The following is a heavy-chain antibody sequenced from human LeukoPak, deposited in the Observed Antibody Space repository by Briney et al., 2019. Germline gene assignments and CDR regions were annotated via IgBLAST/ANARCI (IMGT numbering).Heavy chain of an antibody. V-gene: IGHV4-59*05. CDR2: IHYSGST. Sequence: GSLRPSCAASGFTFSSYSMNWVRQAPGKGLEWIGSIHYSGSTYYNPSRKSRVTLFVDTSKNQFSLKLSSVTTADTAVYYCARLGGVGYGNSIDNWGHEPLVPVS. J-gene: IGHJ4*01. D-gene: IGHD4-11*01. CDR1: GFTFSSYSMN. CDR3: ARLGGVGYGNSIDN.